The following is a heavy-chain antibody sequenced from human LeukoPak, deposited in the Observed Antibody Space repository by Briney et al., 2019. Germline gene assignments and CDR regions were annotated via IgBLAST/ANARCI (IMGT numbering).Heavy chain of an antibody. CDR1: GFTFSVSA. D-gene: IGHD5-18*01. CDR2: IRSKANSYAT. Sequence: GGYTKLSCAAAGFTFSVSAMHWVRQASGKGLEWVGRIRSKANSYATAYAASVKGRFTISRDDSKNTAYLQMNSLKTEDTAVYYCTRFADTAMVSIVGYGMDVWGQGTTVTVSS. J-gene: IGHJ6*02. CDR3: TRFADTAMVSIVGYGMDV. V-gene: IGHV3-73*01.